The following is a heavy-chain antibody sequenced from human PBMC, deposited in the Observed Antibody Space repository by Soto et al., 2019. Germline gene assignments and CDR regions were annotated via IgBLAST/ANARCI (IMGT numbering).Heavy chain of an antibody. CDR2: TYYRSKWYN. J-gene: IGHJ6*02. D-gene: IGHD6-19*01. CDR1: GDSVSSNSAA. V-gene: IGHV6-1*01. Sequence: SQTLSLTCAISGDSVSSNSAAWNWIRQSPSSGLEWLGRTYYRSKWYNDYAVSVKSRITINPDTSRNQFSLQLNSVTPEDTAVYYCAMGKQWLVGYYYGLDVWGQGTTVTVSS. CDR3: AMGKQWLVGYYYGLDV.